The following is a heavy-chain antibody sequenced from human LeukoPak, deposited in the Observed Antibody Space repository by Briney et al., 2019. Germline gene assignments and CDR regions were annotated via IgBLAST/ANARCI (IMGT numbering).Heavy chain of an antibody. D-gene: IGHD3-10*01. V-gene: IGHV3-21*01. CDR1: GFTFSSYS. Sequence: GGSLRLSCAASGFTFSSYSMNWVRQAPGKGLEWVSSISSSSSYIYYADSVKGRFTISRDNSKNTLYLQMNSLRAEDTAVYYCAKGEYVGSGSYYFDYWGQGTLVTVSS. J-gene: IGHJ4*02. CDR3: AKGEYVGSGSYYFDY. CDR2: ISSSSSYI.